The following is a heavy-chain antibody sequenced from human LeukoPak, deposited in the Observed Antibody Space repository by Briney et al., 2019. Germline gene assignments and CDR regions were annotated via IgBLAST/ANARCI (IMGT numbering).Heavy chain of an antibody. J-gene: IGHJ4*02. D-gene: IGHD3-16*01. CDR2: TARSGGDI. Sequence: GGSLRLPCVVSGFTSSRYEMHWVRQAPGKGLEWVSYTARSGGDIHYAPSVRGRFTISSDTAENSVFLQMNNLRAEDTAVYYCARGRILGLKSFFDLWGQGTLVTVSS. CDR1: GFTSSRYE. CDR3: ARGRILGLKSFFDL. V-gene: IGHV3-48*03.